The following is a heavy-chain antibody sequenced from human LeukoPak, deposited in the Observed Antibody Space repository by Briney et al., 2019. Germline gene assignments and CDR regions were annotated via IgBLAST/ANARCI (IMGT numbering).Heavy chain of an antibody. CDR1: DDSITMYY. CDR2: VDHTGST. Sequence: TSETLSLTCSVSDDSITMYYWTWIRQPPGKGLEWIGYVDHTGSTNFNPSLNGRVSISRDTSKNLFSLRLRSVTAADTAVYFCARGRVSSSTWYSTYYYYFYMDVWGKGTTVTVSS. D-gene: IGHD4-11*01. V-gene: IGHV4-59*01. J-gene: IGHJ6*03. CDR3: ARGRVSSSTWYSTYYYYFYMDV.